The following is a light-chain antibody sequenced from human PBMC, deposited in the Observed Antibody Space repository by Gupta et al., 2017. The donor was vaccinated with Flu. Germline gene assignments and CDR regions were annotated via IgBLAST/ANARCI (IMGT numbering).Light chain of an antibody. CDR3: QQSNRTPST. CDR1: QSISSY. V-gene: IGKV1-39*01. J-gene: IGKJ3*01. Sequence: EIQMNPSPCSLSVSVGDRVTITCRASQSISSYLNWYQQKPGKAPKLLIYAASSWQSGVPSRFSGSGSGTDFTLTISSLQPEDFATYYCQQSNRTPSTFGPGTKVDIK. CDR2: AAS.